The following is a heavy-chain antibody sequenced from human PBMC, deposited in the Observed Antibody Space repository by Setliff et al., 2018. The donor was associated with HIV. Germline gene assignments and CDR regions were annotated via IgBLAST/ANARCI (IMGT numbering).Heavy chain of an antibody. V-gene: IGHV4-34*01. CDR3: ALPYCSGGNCWSSASLPPAGWFDP. CDR2: INHSGNT. Sequence: SETLSLTCAVYGGSFSGYWSWIRQSPGKGLEWLGEINHSGNTHYDPSLKSRLTISVDTSKNQFSLKLSSVTAADTAVYYCALPYCSGGNCWSSASLPPAGWFDPWGQGTLVTVSS. CDR1: GGSFSGY. D-gene: IGHD2-15*01. J-gene: IGHJ5*02.